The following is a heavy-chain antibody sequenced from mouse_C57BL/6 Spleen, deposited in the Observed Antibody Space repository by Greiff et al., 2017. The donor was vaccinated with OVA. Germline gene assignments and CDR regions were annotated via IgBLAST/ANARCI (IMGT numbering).Heavy chain of an antibody. CDR1: GYTFTSYW. CDR3: AVADSSGYFDY. V-gene: IGHV1-7*01. D-gene: IGHD3-2*02. CDR2: INPSSGYT. J-gene: IGHJ2*01. Sequence: QVPLKESGAELAKPGASVKLSCKASGYTFTSYWMNWVKQRPGQGLEWIGYINPSSGYTKYNQKFKDKATLTADKSSSTAYMQLSSLTYEDSAVYYCAVADSSGYFDYWGQGTTLTVSS.